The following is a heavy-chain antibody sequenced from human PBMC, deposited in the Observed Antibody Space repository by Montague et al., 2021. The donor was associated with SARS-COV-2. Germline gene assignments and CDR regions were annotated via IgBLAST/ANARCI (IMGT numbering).Heavy chain of an antibody. J-gene: IGHJ4*02. V-gene: IGHV4-59*01. CDR1: DDSMGGYY. CDR2: IYSSGST. D-gene: IGHD3-22*01. Sequence: SETLSLTCNVSDDSMGGYYWSWIRQSPGKGPEWIGNIYSSGSTHYNPSLKSRVTISVDTSKSQFSLRLTSVTAADTAVYYCVREGRSSAYAMDYWGQGTLVTVSS. CDR3: VREGRSSAYAMDY.